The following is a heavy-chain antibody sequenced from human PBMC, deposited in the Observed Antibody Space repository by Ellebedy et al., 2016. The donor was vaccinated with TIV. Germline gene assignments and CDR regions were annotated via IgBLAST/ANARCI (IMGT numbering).Heavy chain of an antibody. CDR3: ARGRHSYDSSGYYYDY. D-gene: IGHD3-22*01. CDR1: GFTFSDYY. CDR2: ISSSGSTI. J-gene: IGHJ4*02. V-gene: IGHV3-11*04. Sequence: GESLKISCAASGFTFSDYYMSWIRQAPGKGLEWVSYISSSGSTISYADSVKGRFTISRDNAKNSLYLQMNSLRAEDTAVYYCARGRHSYDSSGYYYDYWGQGTLVTVSS.